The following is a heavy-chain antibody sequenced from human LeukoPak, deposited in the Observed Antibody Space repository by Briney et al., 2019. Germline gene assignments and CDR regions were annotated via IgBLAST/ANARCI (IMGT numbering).Heavy chain of an antibody. CDR3: ARASNYDYVWGTKTGTDYFDY. CDR2: ISSSSSTI. V-gene: IGHV3-48*03. J-gene: IGHJ4*02. Sequence: GGSLRLSCAASGFTFSSYEMNWVRQAPGTGLEGVSYISSSSSTIYYADSVKGRSTISRDNAKNSLYLQMNSLRAEYTAVYYCARASNYDYVWGTKTGTDYFDYWGQRPLVTVSS. D-gene: IGHD3-16*01. CDR1: GFTFSSYE.